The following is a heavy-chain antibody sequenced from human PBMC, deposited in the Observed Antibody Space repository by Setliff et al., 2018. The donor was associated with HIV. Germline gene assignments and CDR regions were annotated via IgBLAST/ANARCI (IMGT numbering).Heavy chain of an antibody. V-gene: IGHV3-7*03. J-gene: IGHJ4*02. CDR1: GFTVSGYW. CDR2: IKQDGSER. D-gene: IGHD6-25*01. Sequence: SGGSLRLSCVASGFTVSGYWMSWVRQAPGKGLEWVANIKQDGSERYYVDSVKGRFTISRDSSKNTLYLQMNSLKAEDAAVYYCARVRARYSSGWSFDYWGQGTPVTVSS. CDR3: ARVRARYSSGWSFDY.